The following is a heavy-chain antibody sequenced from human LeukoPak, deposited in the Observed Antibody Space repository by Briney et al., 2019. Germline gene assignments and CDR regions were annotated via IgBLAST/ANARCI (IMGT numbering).Heavy chain of an antibody. D-gene: IGHD2-15*01. J-gene: IGHJ4*02. CDR1: GYTFTSYD. CDR2: MNPNSGNT. Sequence: GASVKVSCKASGYTFTSYDINWVRQATGQGLEWMGWMNPNSGNTGYAQKFQGRVTITRNTSISTAYMELSSLRSEDTAVYYCASLILACSGGSCYNPRARYFDYWGQGTLVTVSS. CDR3: ASLILACSGGSCYNPRARYFDY. V-gene: IGHV1-8*03.